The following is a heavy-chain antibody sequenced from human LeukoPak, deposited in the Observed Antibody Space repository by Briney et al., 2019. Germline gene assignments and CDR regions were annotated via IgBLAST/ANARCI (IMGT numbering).Heavy chain of an antibody. Sequence: PSETLSLTCTVSGGSISSYYWSWIRQPPGKGLEWIGYIYYSGSTNYNPSLKSRVTISVDTSKNQFSLKLSSVTAADTAVYYCARVQDCSSTSCYGDWFDPWGQGTLVTVSS. CDR1: GGSISSYY. D-gene: IGHD2-2*01. V-gene: IGHV4-59*08. CDR2: IYYSGST. CDR3: ARVQDCSSTSCYGDWFDP. J-gene: IGHJ5*02.